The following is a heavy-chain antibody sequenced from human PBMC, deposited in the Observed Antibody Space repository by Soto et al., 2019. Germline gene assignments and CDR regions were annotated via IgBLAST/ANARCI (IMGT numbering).Heavy chain of an antibody. V-gene: IGHV3-23*01. J-gene: IGHJ6*02. CDR2: ISGSGGST. CDR1: GFTFSSYA. D-gene: IGHD2-15*01. CDR3: AKGPSNCSGGSCYTYYYYGMDV. Sequence: GGSLRLSCAASGFTFSSYAMSWVRQAPGKGLEWVSAISGSGGSTYYADSVKGRFTISRDNSKNTLYLQMNSLRAEDTAVYYCAKGPSNCSGGSCYTYYYYGMDVWGQGTTVTVSS.